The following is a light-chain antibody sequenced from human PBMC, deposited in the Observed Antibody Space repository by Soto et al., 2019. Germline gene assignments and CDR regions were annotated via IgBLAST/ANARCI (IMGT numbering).Light chain of an antibody. J-gene: IGLJ1*01. CDR3: SSYTSSSNYV. CDR2: EAS. CDR1: SSDVGNYNY. Sequence: QSALTQPASVSGSPGQSITISCTGTSSDVGNYNYVSWYQQHPAKAPKLMIFEASNRPSGISSRFSGSKSGNTASLTISGLQAEDEADYYCSSYTSSSNYVFGTGTKLTVL. V-gene: IGLV2-14*01.